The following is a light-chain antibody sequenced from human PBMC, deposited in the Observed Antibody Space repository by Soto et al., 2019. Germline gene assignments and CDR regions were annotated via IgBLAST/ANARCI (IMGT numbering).Light chain of an antibody. Sequence: EIVMTQSPATLSVSPGERATLSCRASQSVSSKLAWYQQRPGQAPRLLIYDASTRATGIPARFSGSGSGTEFTLTISSLQSEDFAVYYCQRYNNWPPTFGGGTKVEIK. CDR2: DAS. CDR1: QSVSSK. J-gene: IGKJ4*01. V-gene: IGKV3-15*01. CDR3: QRYNNWPPT.